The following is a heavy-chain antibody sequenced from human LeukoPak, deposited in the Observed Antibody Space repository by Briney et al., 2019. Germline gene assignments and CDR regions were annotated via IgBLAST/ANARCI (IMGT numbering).Heavy chain of an antibody. CDR3: TRESPKYVFDS. Sequence: GGSLRLSCPASGFTFDHYSMNWVRQAPGKGLEWVGFIRGNVYGGATEYAASVKGRFTVSTDASKTIGYLQMTSLKTEDTAINYCTRESPKYVFDSWGQGTLVTVSS. D-gene: IGHD2-8*01. CDR1: GFTFDHYS. V-gene: IGHV3-49*04. CDR2: IRGNVYGGAT. J-gene: IGHJ4*02.